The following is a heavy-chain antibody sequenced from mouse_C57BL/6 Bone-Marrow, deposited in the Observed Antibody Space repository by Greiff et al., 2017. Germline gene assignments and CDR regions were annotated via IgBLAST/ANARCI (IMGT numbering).Heavy chain of an antibody. J-gene: IGHJ4*01. V-gene: IGHV1-52*01. Sequence: QVQLPQPGAELVRPGSSVKLSCKASGYTFTSYWMHWVKQRPIQGLEWIGNIDPSDSETHYNQKFKDKATLTVDKSSSTAYMQLSSLTSEDSAVYYCARRGVRDYAMDYWGKGTSVTVSS. CDR3: ARRGVRDYAMDY. CDR1: GYTFTSYW. CDR2: IDPSDSET.